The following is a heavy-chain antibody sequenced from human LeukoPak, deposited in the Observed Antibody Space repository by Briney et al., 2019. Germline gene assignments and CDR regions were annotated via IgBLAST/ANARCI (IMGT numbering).Heavy chain of an antibody. D-gene: IGHD6-13*01. V-gene: IGHV1-2*02. CDR3: ARVYGDSSSWYDY. Sequence: GASVKVSCKASGYTFTGYYMHWVRQAPGQGLEWMGWINPNGGGTNYAQKFQGRVTMTRDTSISTAYMELSRLRSDDTAVYYCARVYGDSSSWYDYWGQGTLVTASS. J-gene: IGHJ4*02. CDR2: INPNGGGT. CDR1: GYTFTGYY.